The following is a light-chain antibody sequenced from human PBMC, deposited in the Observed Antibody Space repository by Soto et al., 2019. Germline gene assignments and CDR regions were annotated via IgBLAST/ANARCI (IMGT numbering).Light chain of an antibody. CDR3: QQSYSTLAPT. V-gene: IGKV1-39*01. CDR1: QSIISY. J-gene: IGKJ4*01. Sequence: IQMTQSPSSLSASVGDRVTITCRASQSIISYLNWYQQKPGKAPKLLIYAASSLQSGVPSRFSGSGSGTDFTLTISSLQPEDFATYYCQQSYSTLAPTFGGGTKVDIK. CDR2: AAS.